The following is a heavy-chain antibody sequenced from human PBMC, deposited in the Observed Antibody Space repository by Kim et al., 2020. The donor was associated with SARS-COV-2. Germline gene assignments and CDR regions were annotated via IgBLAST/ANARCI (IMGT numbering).Heavy chain of an antibody. CDR1: GFTFSDYY. Sequence: GGSLRLSCAASGFTFSDYYMSWIRQAPGKGLEWVSYISSSSSYTNYADSVKGRFTISRDNAKNSLYLQMNSLRAEDTAVYYCARDTPPGYSSSWYPIFHYGMDVWGQGTTVTVSS. V-gene: IGHV3-11*05. CDR3: ARDTPPGYSSSWYPIFHYGMDV. J-gene: IGHJ6*02. CDR2: ISSSSSYT. D-gene: IGHD6-13*01.